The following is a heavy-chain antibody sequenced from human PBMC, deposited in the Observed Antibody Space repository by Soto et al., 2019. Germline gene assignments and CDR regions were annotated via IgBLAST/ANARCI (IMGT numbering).Heavy chain of an antibody. Sequence: ASVKVSCKASGYTFASSYRHWVRQAPGQGLEWMGIINPMGGSTNYAQKFQGRVTMTMDTSASTVYMELSSLRSEDTAVYYCAKSTAGWFDPWGQGTLLTVSS. CDR1: GYTFASSY. CDR2: INPMGGST. J-gene: IGHJ5*02. CDR3: AKSTAGWFDP. D-gene: IGHD6-13*01. V-gene: IGHV1-46*01.